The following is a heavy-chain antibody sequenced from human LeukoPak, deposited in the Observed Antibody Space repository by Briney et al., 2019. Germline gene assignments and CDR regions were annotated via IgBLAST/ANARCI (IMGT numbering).Heavy chain of an antibody. CDR3: ATYTNWVAGDV. V-gene: IGHV3-7*01. J-gene: IGHJ6*02. CDR1: GFTFSDSW. CDR2: KKKDGSEK. D-gene: IGHD7-27*01. Sequence: TGGSLRLSCVASGFTFSDSWMSWVRQAPGKGLEWVADKKKDGSEKDYVDSVKGRFTISRDNAKNSLYLQMDSLRAEDTAVFYCATYTNWVAGDVWGQGTTVSASS.